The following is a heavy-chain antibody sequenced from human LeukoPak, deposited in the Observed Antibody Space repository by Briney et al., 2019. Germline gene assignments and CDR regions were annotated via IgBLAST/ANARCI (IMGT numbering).Heavy chain of an antibody. CDR2: IYTSGST. Sequence: SETLSLTCTVSGGSISSYYWSWIRQPAGKGLEWIGRIYTSGSTNYNPSLKSRVTISVDTSKNQFSLKLSSVTAADTAVYYSARDGYCSSTSCSLDYFDYWGQGTLVTVSS. J-gene: IGHJ4*02. D-gene: IGHD2-2*03. V-gene: IGHV4-4*07. CDR1: GGSISSYY. CDR3: ARDGYCSSTSCSLDYFDY.